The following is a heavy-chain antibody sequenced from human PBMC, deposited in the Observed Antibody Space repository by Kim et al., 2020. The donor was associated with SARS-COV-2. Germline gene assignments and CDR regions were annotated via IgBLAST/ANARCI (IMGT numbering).Heavy chain of an antibody. CDR2: ISVYSGSA. D-gene: IGHD6-19*01. CDR1: GYTLTSYG. J-gene: IGHJ6*02. Sequence: ASVKVSCKASGYTLTSYGINWVRQAPGQGLEWMGWISVYSGSAEYAQNVQGRVTLTADTYTNTAYMELRRLRSADTAVYYCASGEWVVSDSYYTMDVWGQGTTVTVSS. CDR3: ASGEWVVSDSYYTMDV. V-gene: IGHV1-18*01.